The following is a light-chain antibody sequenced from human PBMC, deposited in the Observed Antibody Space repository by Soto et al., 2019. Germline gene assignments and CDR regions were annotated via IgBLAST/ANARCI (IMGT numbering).Light chain of an antibody. J-gene: IGLJ1*01. CDR3: ASWDSRLSAYV. CDR1: SSNIGCSS. CDR2: DDN. Sequence: QSVLRQPPSVSAAPGQKVTISCSGSSSNIGCSSVSWYQLLAGTSPKLLIYDDNKRLSGIPDLCSGSKSGTSATLGITGFQTGDEADYYCASWDSRLSAYVFGTGTKVTV. V-gene: IGLV1-51*01.